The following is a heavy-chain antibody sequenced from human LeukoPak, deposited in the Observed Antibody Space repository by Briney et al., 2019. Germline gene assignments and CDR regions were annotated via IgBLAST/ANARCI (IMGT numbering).Heavy chain of an antibody. J-gene: IGHJ4*02. CDR1: GGSIGSYY. CDR3: ARSVGEKTPFDY. CDR2: IYYSGST. V-gene: IGHV4-59*01. D-gene: IGHD3-10*01. Sequence: SETLSLTCTVSGGSIGSYYWSWIRQPPGKGLEWIGYIYYSGSTNYNPSLKSRVTISVDASKNQFSLRLSSVSAADTAVYYCARSVGEKTPFDYWGQGTLVTVSS.